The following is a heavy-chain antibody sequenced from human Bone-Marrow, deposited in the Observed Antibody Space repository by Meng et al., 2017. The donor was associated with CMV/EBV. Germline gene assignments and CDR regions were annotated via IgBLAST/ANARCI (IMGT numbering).Heavy chain of an antibody. D-gene: IGHD2-2*01. CDR2: IYYSGST. Sequence: SETLSLTCTVSGGSVSSGSHFWSWIRQPPGKGLEWIGYIYYSGSTNYNPSLKSRVTISVDTSKNQFSLKLSSVTAADTAVYYCARGVGYCSSTSCSRGWFDPWGQGTLVTVSS. CDR1: GGSVSSGSHF. V-gene: IGHV4-61*01. J-gene: IGHJ5*02. CDR3: ARGVGYCSSTSCSRGWFDP.